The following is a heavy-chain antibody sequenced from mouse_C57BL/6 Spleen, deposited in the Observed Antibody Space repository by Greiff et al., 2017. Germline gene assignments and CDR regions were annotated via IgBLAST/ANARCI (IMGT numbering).Heavy chain of an antibody. J-gene: IGHJ4*01. Sequence: VQLQQSGPGLVKPSQSLSLTCSVTGYSITSGYYWNWIRQFPGNKLEWMGYISYDGSNNYNPSLKNRISITRDTSKNQFFLKLNSVTTEDTATYYCASLLSYAMDYWGQGTSVTVSS. CDR3: ASLLSYAMDY. D-gene: IGHD2-10*01. V-gene: IGHV3-6*01. CDR2: ISYDGSN. CDR1: GYSITSGYY.